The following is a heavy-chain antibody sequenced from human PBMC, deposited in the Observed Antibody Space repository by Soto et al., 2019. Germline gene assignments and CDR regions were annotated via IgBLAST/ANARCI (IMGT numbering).Heavy chain of an antibody. J-gene: IGHJ4*02. V-gene: IGHV1-18*01. CDR3: ARRRDEDYFDY. CDR1: NYTFTSYG. CDR2: ISASNGNT. Sequence: QVQLVQSGAEVKKPGASVTVSCKASNYTFTSYGISWVRQAPGQGLEWMGWISASNGNTNYAPRVQGRVSMTTDTSTNTAYKELRSLRSDDTAMYYCARRRDEDYFDYWGQGTLVTVSS.